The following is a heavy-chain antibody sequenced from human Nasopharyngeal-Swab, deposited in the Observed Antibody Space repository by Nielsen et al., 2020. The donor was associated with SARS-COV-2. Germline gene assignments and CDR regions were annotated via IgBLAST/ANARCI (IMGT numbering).Heavy chain of an antibody. J-gene: IGHJ6*02. CDR3: AKDGRGGGYHPHYYYYGMDV. CDR2: ISWNSGSI. V-gene: IGHV3-9*01. Sequence: SLKISCSASGFTFDDYAMHWVRQAPGKGLEWVSGISWNSGSIGYADSVKGRFTISRDNAKNSLYLQMNSLRAEDTALDYCAKDGRGGGYHPHYYYYGMDVWGQGTTVTVSS. D-gene: IGHD1-26*01. CDR1: GFTFDDYA.